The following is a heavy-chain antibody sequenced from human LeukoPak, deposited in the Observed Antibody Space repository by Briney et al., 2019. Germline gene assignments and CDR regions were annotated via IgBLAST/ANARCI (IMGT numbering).Heavy chain of an antibody. Sequence: GGSLRLSCAASGFTFSSYAMSWVRQAPGKGLEWVSAISGSGGSTYYADSVKGRFTISRDNSKNTLYLQMNSLRAEDTAVYYCAKDTNSEGWLGGWFDPWGQGTLVTVSS. CDR3: AKDTNSEGWLGGWFDP. CDR1: GFTFSSYA. CDR2: ISGSGGST. V-gene: IGHV3-23*01. J-gene: IGHJ5*02. D-gene: IGHD3-10*01.